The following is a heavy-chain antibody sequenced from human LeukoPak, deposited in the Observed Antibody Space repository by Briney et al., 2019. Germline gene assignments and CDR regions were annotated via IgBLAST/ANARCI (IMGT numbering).Heavy chain of an antibody. CDR2: FDPEDGET. CDR1: GYTLTELS. J-gene: IGHJ4*02. V-gene: IGHV1-24*01. Sequence: ASVKVSCKVSGYTLTELSMHWVRQAPGKGLEWMGGFDPEDGETIYAQKFQGRVTITTDESTSTAYMELSSLRSEDTAVYYCARAPIAAQGFDYWGQGTLVTVSS. CDR3: ARAPIAAQGFDY. D-gene: IGHD6-6*01.